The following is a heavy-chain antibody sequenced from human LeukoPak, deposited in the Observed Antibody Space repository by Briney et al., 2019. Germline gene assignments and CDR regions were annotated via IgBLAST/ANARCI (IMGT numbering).Heavy chain of an antibody. CDR3: ARDTYYYESRRFVDGMDV. J-gene: IGHJ6*02. Sequence: SETLSLTCTVSGGSISGYYWSWIRQPPGKGLEWIGHMHYTLDTSYNPFFKRRVTISVDTSKNQFSLKVSSVTAADTAVYFCARDTYYYESRRFVDGMDVWGQGTTVTVSS. D-gene: IGHD3-10*01. CDR1: GGSISGYY. V-gene: IGHV4-59*01. CDR2: MHYTLDT.